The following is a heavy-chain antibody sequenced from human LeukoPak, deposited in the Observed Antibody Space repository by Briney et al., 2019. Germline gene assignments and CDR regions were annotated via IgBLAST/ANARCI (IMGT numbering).Heavy chain of an antibody. Sequence: PSETLSLTCTVSGGSINGYYWSWIRQPPGKGLEWIGYIYYSGSTNYNPPLKSRVTISVDTSKNQFSLKLSSVTAADTAVYYCARGDSSSWHRGYFDYWGQGTLVTVSS. CDR3: ARGDSSSWHRGYFDY. V-gene: IGHV4-59*01. D-gene: IGHD6-13*01. CDR2: IYYSGST. CDR1: GGSINGYY. J-gene: IGHJ4*02.